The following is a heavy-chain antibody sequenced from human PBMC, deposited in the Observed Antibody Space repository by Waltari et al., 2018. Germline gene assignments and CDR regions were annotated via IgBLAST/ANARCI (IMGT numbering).Heavy chain of an antibody. V-gene: IGHV3-7*01. D-gene: IGHD5-12*01. CDR3: ARDLGMVATD. J-gene: IGHJ4*02. CDR2: IKQDGSEK. Sequence: EVQLVESGGGLVQPGGSLRLSCAASGFTFSRDWMRWVCQAPGKGLEWVANIKQDGSEKYYVDSVKGRFTISGDNAKNSLYLQMNSLRAEDTAVYYCARDLGMVATDWGQGTLVTVSS. CDR1: GFTFSRDW.